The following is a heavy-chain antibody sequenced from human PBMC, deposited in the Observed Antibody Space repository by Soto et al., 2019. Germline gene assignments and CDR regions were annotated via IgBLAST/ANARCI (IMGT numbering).Heavy chain of an antibody. D-gene: IGHD3-10*01. J-gene: IGHJ6*03. Sequence: SETLSLTCTVSGGSISSSSYYWGWIRQPPGKGLEWIGSIYYSGSTYYNPSLKSRVTISVDTSKNQFTLKLSSATAADTAVYYCGRHSVLSYYMDVWGKGTTVTVSS. CDR1: GGSISSSSYY. CDR3: GRHSVLSYYMDV. V-gene: IGHV4-39*01. CDR2: IYYSGST.